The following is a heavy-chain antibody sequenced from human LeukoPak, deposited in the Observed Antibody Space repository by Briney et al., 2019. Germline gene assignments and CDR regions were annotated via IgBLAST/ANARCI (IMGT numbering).Heavy chain of an antibody. J-gene: IGHJ4*02. Sequence: GESLKISCKGSGYTFTSYWIGWVRQMPGKGLEWMGVIYPEDSHTTYSPSFRGQVTISANKSTSTAYLQWSSLKASDTAMYYCARPRAGSNSIEEFDYWGQGTLVTVSS. CDR3: ARPRAGSNSIEEFDY. D-gene: IGHD6-13*01. CDR1: GYTFTSYW. V-gene: IGHV5-51*01. CDR2: IYPEDSHT.